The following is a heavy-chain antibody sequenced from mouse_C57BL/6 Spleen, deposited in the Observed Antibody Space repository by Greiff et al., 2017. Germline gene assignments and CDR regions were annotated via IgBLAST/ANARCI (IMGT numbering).Heavy chain of an antibody. D-gene: IGHD1-1*01. V-gene: IGHV1-80*01. J-gene: IGHJ2*01. Sequence: QVQLQQSGAELVKPGASVKISCKASGYAFSSYWMNWVKQRPGQGLEWIGQIYPGDGDTNYNGKFKGKATLTADKSSSTAYMQLSSLTSEDSAVYFCARRPRTTVVAHFDDWGQGTTLTVSS. CDR3: ARRPRTTVVAHFDD. CDR2: IYPGDGDT. CDR1: GYAFSSYW.